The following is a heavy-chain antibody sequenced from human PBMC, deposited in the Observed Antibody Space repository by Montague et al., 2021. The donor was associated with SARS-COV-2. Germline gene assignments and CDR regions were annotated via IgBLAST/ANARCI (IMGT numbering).Heavy chain of an antibody. Sequence: SLRLSGAASVFTFSRYAMTWVRQAPGQGLEWVSTISGSCDTLEYSDSCXVHFTISRDNSKNTLYLQMNGLRVEDTAIYYCAKDLFDTNLADALDIWGQGTVVTVSS. D-gene: IGHD3-3*01. V-gene: IGHV3-23*01. CDR2: ISGSCDTL. CDR3: AKDLFDTNLADALDI. CDR1: VFTFSRYA. J-gene: IGHJ3*02.